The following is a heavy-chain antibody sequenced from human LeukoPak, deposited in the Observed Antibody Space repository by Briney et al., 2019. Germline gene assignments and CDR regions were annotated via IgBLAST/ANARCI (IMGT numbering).Heavy chain of an antibody. CDR1: GYTFTGYY. D-gene: IGHD3-22*01. Sequence: ASVKVPCKASGYTFTGYYMHWVRQAPGQGLEWMGWINPNSGGTNYAQKFQGRVTMTRDTSISTTYMELSRLRSDDTAVYYCASQPYYFDSSGYYDYWGQGTLVTVSS. CDR2: INPNSGGT. J-gene: IGHJ4*02. CDR3: ASQPYYFDSSGYYDY. V-gene: IGHV1-2*02.